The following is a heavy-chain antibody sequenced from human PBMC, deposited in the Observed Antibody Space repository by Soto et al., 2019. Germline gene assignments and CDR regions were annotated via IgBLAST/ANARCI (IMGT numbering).Heavy chain of an antibody. CDR1: GFTFSSYA. CDR3: AKDLSLMDG. J-gene: IGHJ4*02. Sequence: EVQLLESGGGLVQPGGSLRLSYAASGFTFSSYAMSWVRQAPGKGLEWVSGISAGSTYYADSVKGRFTISRDNSKNTLYLQMNSLRAEDTALYYCAKDLSLMDGWGQGTLVTVSS. D-gene: IGHD3-16*02. V-gene: IGHV3-23*01. CDR2: ISAGST.